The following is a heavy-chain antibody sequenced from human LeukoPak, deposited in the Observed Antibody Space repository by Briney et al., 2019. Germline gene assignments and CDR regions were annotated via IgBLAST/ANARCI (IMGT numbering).Heavy chain of an antibody. CDR2: ISSSSSYI. CDR1: GFTFSSYS. D-gene: IGHD5-24*01. J-gene: IGHJ4*02. V-gene: IGHV3-21*01. CDR3: ARGAARMVEMGTMISFEY. Sequence: GGSLRLSCGVSGFTFSSYSMCWVRQAPGKGLEWVSFISSSSSYIYYADSVKGRFTISRVNSQKTLYLQMNSLRAEDAAVYYCARGAARMVEMGTMISFEYWGQGTLVTVSS.